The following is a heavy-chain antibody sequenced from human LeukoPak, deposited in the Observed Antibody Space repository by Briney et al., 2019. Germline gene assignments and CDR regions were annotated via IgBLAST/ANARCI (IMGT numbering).Heavy chain of an antibody. D-gene: IGHD3-16*01. Sequence: SVKISCVGIRYSLPTYWIGGTRHLPRKGLEWMGITNPSDSETRYNPSCQSLVTISVDKSVSTAYLEWSGLKASDTATYYCARRDDYGYKVFDQWGQGTLVTVSS. CDR2: TNPSDSET. V-gene: IGHV5-51*01. CDR1: RYSLPTYW. CDR3: ARRDDYGYKVFDQ. J-gene: IGHJ4*02.